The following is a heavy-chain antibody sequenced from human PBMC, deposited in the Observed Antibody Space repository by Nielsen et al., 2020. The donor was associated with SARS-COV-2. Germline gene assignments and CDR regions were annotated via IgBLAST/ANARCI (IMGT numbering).Heavy chain of an antibody. Sequence: GSLRLSCAVYGGSFSGYYWSWIRQPPGKGLEWIGEINHSGSTNYNPSLKSRVTISVDTSKNQFSPKLSSVTAADTAVYYCARVRGRYDYVWGSYRYRTNFDYWGQGTLVTASS. CDR1: GGSFSGYY. J-gene: IGHJ4*02. V-gene: IGHV4-34*01. CDR2: INHSGST. CDR3: ARVRGRYDYVWGSYRYRTNFDY. D-gene: IGHD3-16*02.